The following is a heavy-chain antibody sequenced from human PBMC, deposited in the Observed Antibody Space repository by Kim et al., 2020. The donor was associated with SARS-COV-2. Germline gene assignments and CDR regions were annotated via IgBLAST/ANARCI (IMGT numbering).Heavy chain of an antibody. CDR1: GGTFSSYA. CDR2: IIPIFGTA. V-gene: IGHV1-69*13. J-gene: IGHJ4*02. CDR3: AREIGIAVAGNGYDY. Sequence: SVKVSCKASGGTFSSYAISWVRQAPGQGLEWMGGIIPIFGTANYAQKFQGRVTITADESTSTAYMELSSLRSEDTAVYYCAREIGIAVAGNGYDYWGQGTLVTVSS. D-gene: IGHD6-19*01.